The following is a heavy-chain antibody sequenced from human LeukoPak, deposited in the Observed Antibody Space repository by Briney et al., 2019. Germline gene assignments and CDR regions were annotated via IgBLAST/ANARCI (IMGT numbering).Heavy chain of an antibody. Sequence: PSETLSLTCTVSGGSISSGGYYWSWIRQAPGKGLEWIGYIYHSGSTYYNPSLKSRVTISVDRSKNQFSLKLSSVPAADTAVYYCARGRRYYYGSGKLNWFDPWGQGTLVTVSS. V-gene: IGHV4-30-2*01. J-gene: IGHJ5*02. D-gene: IGHD3-10*01. CDR1: GGSISSGGYY. CDR2: IYHSGST. CDR3: ARGRRYYYGSGKLNWFDP.